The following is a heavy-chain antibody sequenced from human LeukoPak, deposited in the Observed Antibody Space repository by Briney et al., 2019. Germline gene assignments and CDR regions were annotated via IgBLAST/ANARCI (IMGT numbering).Heavy chain of an antibody. V-gene: IGHV3-23*01. D-gene: IGHD6-13*01. CDR3: ASAGSPSYFDS. J-gene: IGHJ4*02. Sequence: GGSLRLSCAASGFTFSSYAMSWVRQAPGKGLGWVSAINPTGGSTYYADSVKGRFTISRDNSKNTLYLQMNSLRAEDTAVYFCASAGSPSYFDSWGPGTLVTVSS. CDR2: INPTGGST. CDR1: GFTFSSYA.